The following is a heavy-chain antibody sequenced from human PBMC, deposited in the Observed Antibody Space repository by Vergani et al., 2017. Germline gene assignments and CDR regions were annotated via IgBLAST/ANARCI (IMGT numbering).Heavy chain of an antibody. CDR1: GGSITSGSLY. V-gene: IGHV4-61*02. CDR2: IHSSGTT. J-gene: IGHJ5*02. Sequence: QVQLHESGPGLVKPSQNLSLTCTVSGGSITSGSLYWSWIRQPAGKGLEWIGRIHSSGTTNYNPSLKSRVTLSVDTSKNQLSLRMTSVTAADTAVYYCARDSWTSELRGVYWFDTWGQGTLVSVSS. D-gene: IGHD3-10*01. CDR3: ARDSWTSELRGVYWFDT.